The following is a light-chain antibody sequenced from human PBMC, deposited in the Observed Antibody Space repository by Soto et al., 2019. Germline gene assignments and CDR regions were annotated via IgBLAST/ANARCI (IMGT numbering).Light chain of an antibody. CDR3: QQYVSWT. V-gene: IGKV3-20*01. CDR2: GAS. J-gene: IGKJ1*01. Sequence: EIVLTQSPGTLSLSPGERATLSCRASQSISTNHLAWYQQKPGQAPSLLIYGASSRATGIPDRFSGSGSGTDFTLTISRLEPEDSAIYYCQQYVSWTFGQGTKVEIK. CDR1: QSISTNH.